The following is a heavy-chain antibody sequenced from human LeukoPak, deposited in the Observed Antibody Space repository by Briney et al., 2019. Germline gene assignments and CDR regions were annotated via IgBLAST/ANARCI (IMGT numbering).Heavy chain of an antibody. CDR1: GGSINNYY. Sequence: SETLPLTCTVSGGSINNYYWNWIRQPPGKGLEWIGYIYYSGSTYYNPSLKSRVTISVDTSKNQFSLKLSSVTAADTAVYYCAREDGARGGFYFDYWGQGTLVTVSS. V-gene: IGHV4-30-4*08. J-gene: IGHJ4*02. CDR3: AREDGARGGFYFDY. D-gene: IGHD3-16*01. CDR2: IYYSGST.